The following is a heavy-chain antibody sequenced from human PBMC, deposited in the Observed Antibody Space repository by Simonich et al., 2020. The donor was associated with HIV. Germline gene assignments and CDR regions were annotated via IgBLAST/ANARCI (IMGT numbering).Heavy chain of an antibody. D-gene: IGHD3-10*01. CDR3: ARIGPDYYRGYYYVDV. J-gene: IGHJ6*03. Sequence: QVQLHQWGAGLLKPSETLSLTCAVYGGSFSGYYWTWIRQSPGKGREWMGEINHSGRNNYHPSLKSRVTISVDTSKTPISLKVRSVTAADTAVYYCARIGPDYYRGYYYVDVWGKGTTVSVSS. CDR1: GGSFSGYY. V-gene: IGHV4-34*01. CDR2: INHSGRN.